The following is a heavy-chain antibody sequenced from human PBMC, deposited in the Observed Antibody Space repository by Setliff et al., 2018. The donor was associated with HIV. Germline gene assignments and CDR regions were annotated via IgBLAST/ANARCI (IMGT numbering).Heavy chain of an antibody. Sequence: PSETLSLTCTDSGGSITSGGFYWSWIRQYPQKGLGWIGYIYYSGGTYYDPSLKSRVTMSVDTSKNQFSLKLSSVTAADTAVYYCARGDAMTSLGAFDIWGQGTMVTVSS. J-gene: IGHJ3*02. CDR1: GGSITSGGFY. CDR3: ARGDAMTSLGAFDI. CDR2: IYYSGGT. V-gene: IGHV4-31*03. D-gene: IGHD2-2*01.